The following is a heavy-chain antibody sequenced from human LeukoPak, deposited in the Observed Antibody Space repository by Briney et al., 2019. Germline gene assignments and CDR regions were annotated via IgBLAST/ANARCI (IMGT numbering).Heavy chain of an antibody. J-gene: IGHJ4*02. D-gene: IGHD2-15*01. Sequence: GGSLRLSCAVSGLTLSNVWMNWVRQAPGKGLEWVGRIRSRGDGGTTDFAAPVKGRFTISRDDSKNTLYLQMNSLTSEDTALYYCKQGSGQYFNYWGQGTLVTVSS. CDR1: GLTLSNVW. CDR2: IRSRGDGGTT. CDR3: KQGSGQYFNY. V-gene: IGHV3-15*07.